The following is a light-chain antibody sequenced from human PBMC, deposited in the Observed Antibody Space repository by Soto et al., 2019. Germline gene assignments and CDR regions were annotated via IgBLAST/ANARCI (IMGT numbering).Light chain of an antibody. Sequence: EIVLTQSPATLSLSPGERATLSCGVSQSVTSNYLAWYQQKPGLAPRLLIYDASSRAPGIPNRFSGSGSGTDFTLTISRLEPEDFAVYYCQQYGSSPITFGQGTRLEIK. CDR2: DAS. CDR1: QSVTSNY. CDR3: QQYGSSPIT. J-gene: IGKJ5*01. V-gene: IGKV3D-20*01.